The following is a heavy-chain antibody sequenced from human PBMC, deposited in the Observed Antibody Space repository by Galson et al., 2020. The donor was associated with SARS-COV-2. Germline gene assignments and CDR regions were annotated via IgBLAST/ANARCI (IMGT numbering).Heavy chain of an antibody. D-gene: IGHD3-22*01. CDR2: IRSDGSNK. J-gene: IGHJ3*02. V-gene: IGHV3-30*02. CDR1: GFTFSSYG. CDR3: AKKYYYDSSGNDAFDI. Sequence: GGSLRLSCAASGFTFSSYGMHWVRQAPGKGLEWVAFIRSDGSNKNYADSVKGRFTISRDKSKNTLYLQMNSLRAEDTAVYYCAKKYYYDSSGNDAFDIWGQGTMVTVSS.